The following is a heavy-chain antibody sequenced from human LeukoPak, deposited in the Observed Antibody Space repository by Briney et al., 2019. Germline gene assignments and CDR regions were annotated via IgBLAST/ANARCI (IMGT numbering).Heavy chain of an antibody. D-gene: IGHD6-13*01. CDR2: IDTSGST. J-gene: IGHJ4*02. CDR3: AKYSRPSSRVFDY. CDR1: GFTFSSYP. Sequence: GGSLRLSCAGSGFTFSSYPMTWVRQAPGKGLDWVSTIDTSGSTDYADSVKGRFTISRDNSKSTLYLQMNSLRAEDTAVYFCAKYSRPSSRVFDYWGQGTLATVSP. V-gene: IGHV3-23*01.